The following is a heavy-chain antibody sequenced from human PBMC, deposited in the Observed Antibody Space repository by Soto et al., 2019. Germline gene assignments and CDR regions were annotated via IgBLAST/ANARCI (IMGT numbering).Heavy chain of an antibody. CDR1: GDAVTELA. Sequence: QVQLIQSGADVKKPGASVKVSRKVSGDAVTELAINWVRQPPGKGLEWMGGFDPEEGETIFAQRFQGRVIMTEDPSTNTAYLELRSLRSEDTAVYFCVTINQWAQPYFDAWGQGTLVSVSS. CDR2: FDPEEGET. J-gene: IGHJ4*02. D-gene: IGHD2-8*01. V-gene: IGHV1-24*01. CDR3: VTINQWAQPYFDA.